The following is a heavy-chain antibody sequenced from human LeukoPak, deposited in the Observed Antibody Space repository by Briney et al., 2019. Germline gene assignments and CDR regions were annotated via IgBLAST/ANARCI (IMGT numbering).Heavy chain of an antibody. CDR3: ARHTVAEGYYFDS. CDR2: IHYSGST. V-gene: IGHV4-59*08. D-gene: IGHD6-19*01. Sequence: SETLSLTCTVSSGSISGYFWTWIRQSPGKGLEWIGLIHYSGSTNYNPSLKSRVTISVDTSKNQFSLELSSVTAADTAVYYYARHTVAEGYYFDSWGQGTLVTVSS. CDR1: SGSISGYF. J-gene: IGHJ4*02.